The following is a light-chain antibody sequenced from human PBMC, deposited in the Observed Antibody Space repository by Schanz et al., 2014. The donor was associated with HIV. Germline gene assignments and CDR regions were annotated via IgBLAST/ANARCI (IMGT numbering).Light chain of an antibody. CDR2: SAS. V-gene: IGKV3-20*01. Sequence: EIVLTQSPVILSLSPGERATLSCRASQTVSSNSLGWYQQKRGQVPRLLIYSASRRANGIPDRFSGSGSGTDFTLTISRLEPEDFAVYYCQQYNNWPWTFGQGTRV. CDR1: QTVSSNS. CDR3: QQYNNWPWT. J-gene: IGKJ1*01.